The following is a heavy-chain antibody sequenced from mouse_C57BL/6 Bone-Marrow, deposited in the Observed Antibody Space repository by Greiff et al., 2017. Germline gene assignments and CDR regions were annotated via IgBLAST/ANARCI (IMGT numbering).Heavy chain of an antibody. D-gene: IGHD1-1*01. CDR1: GYAFSSYW. CDR3: SRSGLLRRGFAY. V-gene: IGHV1-80*01. J-gene: IGHJ3*01. Sequence: VQLQQSGAELVKPGASVKISCKASGYAFSSYWMNWVKQRPGKGLEWIGQIYPGDGDTNYNGKFKGKATLTADKSSSTAYMLLSSLTSEDSAVYFCSRSGLLRRGFAYWGQGTLVTVSA. CDR2: IYPGDGDT.